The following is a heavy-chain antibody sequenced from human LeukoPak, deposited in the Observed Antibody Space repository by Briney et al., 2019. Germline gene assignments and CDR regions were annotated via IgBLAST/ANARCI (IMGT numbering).Heavy chain of an antibody. D-gene: IGHD2-8*01. Sequence: PGGSLRLSCAASVFTFSDYYMTLMRQAPGKGLEWVSYISSTGSYSDYVESVKRRFTISRDTAKNSVYLQMNSLRVEDTAVYYCATNPLGYCSYGSCGGNYWGHGTLVTVSS. J-gene: IGHJ4*01. CDR1: VFTFSDYY. CDR3: ATNPLGYCSYGSCGGNY. CDR2: ISSTGSYS. V-gene: IGHV3-11*03.